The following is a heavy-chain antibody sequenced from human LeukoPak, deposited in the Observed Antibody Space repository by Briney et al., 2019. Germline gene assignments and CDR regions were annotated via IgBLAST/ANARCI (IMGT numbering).Heavy chain of an antibody. J-gene: IGHJ4*02. V-gene: IGHV4-59*01. CDR1: GASISSYY. CDR2: IYSSGST. Sequence: KASETLSLTRVVSGASISSYYGSWIRQPPGEGLECIGYIYSSGSTNYNPALKSRVTISEDTSKNQISLKLSSVAAADTAVYYCARVRGYYDSSGYDYWGQGTLVTVSS. CDR3: ARVRGYYDSSGYDY. D-gene: IGHD3-22*01.